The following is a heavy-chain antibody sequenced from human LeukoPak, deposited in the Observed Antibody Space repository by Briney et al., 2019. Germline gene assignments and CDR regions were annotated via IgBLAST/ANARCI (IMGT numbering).Heavy chain of an antibody. Sequence: SETLSLTCTVSGGSISSYYWSWIRQPPGKGLEWLGYIYYSGSTNYNPSLKSRVTISVDTSKNQFSLKLSSVTAADTAVYYCARGYCSGGSCYLGWFDPWGQGTLVTVSS. CDR2: IYYSGST. CDR3: ARGYCSGGSCYLGWFDP. D-gene: IGHD2-15*01. V-gene: IGHV4-59*01. J-gene: IGHJ5*02. CDR1: GGSISSYY.